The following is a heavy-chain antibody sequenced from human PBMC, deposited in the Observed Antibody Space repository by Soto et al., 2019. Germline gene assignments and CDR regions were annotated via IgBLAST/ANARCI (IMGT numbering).Heavy chain of an antibody. D-gene: IGHD2-15*01. CDR2: ISSSSGYI. J-gene: IGHJ3*02. V-gene: IGHV3-21*01. CDR1: GFTFSSYS. CDR3: ARQGRRELLMAFDI. Sequence: EVQLVESGGGLVKPGGSLRFPCAAYGFTFSSYSMKWFRQAPGKGLGWAPSISSSSGYIYYADSVKGRFTISRDNAKNSLYLQMNSLRAEDTAVYYCARQGRRELLMAFDIWGQGTMVTVSS.